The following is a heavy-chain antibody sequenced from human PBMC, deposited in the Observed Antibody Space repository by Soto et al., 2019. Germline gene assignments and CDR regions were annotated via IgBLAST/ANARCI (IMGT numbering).Heavy chain of an antibody. CDR1: GDSVSSNSVA. Sequence: QLQQSGPGLVKPSQTLSLTCAISGDSVSSNSVAWSWIRQSPSRGLEWLGRTYYRSKWYNDYATSVKSRITISPDTSKNQFSLQLESATPEDTAVYYCARDGGSGRTFHMDGWGTGTTVTVSS. D-gene: IGHD3-10*01. CDR3: ARDGGSGRTFHMDG. CDR2: TYYRSKWYN. J-gene: IGHJ6*03. V-gene: IGHV6-1*01.